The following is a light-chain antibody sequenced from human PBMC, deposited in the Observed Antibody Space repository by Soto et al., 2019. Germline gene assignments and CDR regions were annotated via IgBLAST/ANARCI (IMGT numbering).Light chain of an antibody. V-gene: IGKV1-39*01. CDR2: AAS. Sequence: DVQMTQSPSSLSASVGDRVTITCRASQNIGIYLNWYQQNPGKAPKPLIYAASTLLSGVPSRFSGSGSGTDFTLTISSLQPEDFATYYCQQIFGTRYSFGRGTELEIK. J-gene: IGKJ2*03. CDR3: QQIFGTRYS. CDR1: QNIGIY.